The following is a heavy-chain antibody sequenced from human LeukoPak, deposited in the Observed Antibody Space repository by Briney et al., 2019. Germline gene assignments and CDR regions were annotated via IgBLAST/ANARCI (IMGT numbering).Heavy chain of an antibody. J-gene: IGHJ4*02. CDR2: ISGSGGST. V-gene: IGHV3-23*01. CDR1: GFTFSSYA. Sequence: PGGSLRLSCAASGFTFSSYAMSWVRQAPGKGLEWVSAISGSGGSTYYADSVKGRFTISRDNSKNTLYLQMNSLRAEDTAVYYCAKGLARYSSVPYYFDYWGQGTLVTVSS. CDR3: AKGLARYSSVPYYFDY. D-gene: IGHD6-19*01.